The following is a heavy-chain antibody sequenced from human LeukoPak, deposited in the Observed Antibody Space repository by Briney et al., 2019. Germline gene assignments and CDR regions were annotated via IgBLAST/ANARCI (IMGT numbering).Heavy chain of an antibody. D-gene: IGHD2-21*01. CDR3: ARRLHSRPYYFDY. Sequence: GGSLRLSCAASGFTFSSYWMSWVRQAPGKGLEWVANIKQDGSEKYYVDSVKGRFTISRDNAKNSLYLQMNSLRAEDTAVYYCARRLHSRPYYFDYWGQGTLVTVSS. CDR1: GFTFSSYW. V-gene: IGHV3-7*03. CDR2: IKQDGSEK. J-gene: IGHJ4*02.